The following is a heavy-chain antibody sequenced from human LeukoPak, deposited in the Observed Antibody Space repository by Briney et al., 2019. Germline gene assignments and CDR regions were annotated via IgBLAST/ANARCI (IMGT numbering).Heavy chain of an antibody. Sequence: GGSLRLSCVVSEFSFRNYWMSWVRQTPGKGLEWVANIKQDGSDKYYVDSVKGRFIISRDNAENSLYLQMNSLRDEDTAVCYCARDSAAHGGYWGQGTPVIVSS. D-gene: IGHD6-25*01. J-gene: IGHJ4*02. CDR1: EFSFRNYW. CDR3: ARDSAAHGGY. V-gene: IGHV3-7*03. CDR2: IKQDGSDK.